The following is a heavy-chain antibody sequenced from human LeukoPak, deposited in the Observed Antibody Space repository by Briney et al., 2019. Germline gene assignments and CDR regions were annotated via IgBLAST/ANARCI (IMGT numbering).Heavy chain of an antibody. CDR1: GFTFSGSA. CDR2: IRSKTHNYAT. J-gene: IGHJ6*02. CDR3: ARDVVWFGAGAYYYYGMDV. Sequence: GGSLRLSCAASGFTFSGSAVHWVRQASGKGLEWVGRIRSKTHNYATAYAASVKGRFTISRDDSKNTAYLQINSLKTEDTAVYYCARDVVWFGAGAYYYYGMDVWGQGTTVTVSS. D-gene: IGHD3-10*01. V-gene: IGHV3-73*01.